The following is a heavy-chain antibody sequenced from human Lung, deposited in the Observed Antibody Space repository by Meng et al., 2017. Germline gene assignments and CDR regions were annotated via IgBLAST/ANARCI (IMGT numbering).Heavy chain of an antibody. Sequence: QGRAHVWGAGLLTPSETLPLTCVVSGGSFSDYYWSWIRQPPGKGLEWIGEINHSGSTNYNPSLESRATISVDTSQNNLSLKLSSVTAADSAVYYCARGPTTMAHDFDYWGQGTLVTVSS. CDR2: INHSGST. D-gene: IGHD4-11*01. J-gene: IGHJ4*02. V-gene: IGHV4-34*01. CDR3: ARGPTTMAHDFDY. CDR1: GGSFSDYY.